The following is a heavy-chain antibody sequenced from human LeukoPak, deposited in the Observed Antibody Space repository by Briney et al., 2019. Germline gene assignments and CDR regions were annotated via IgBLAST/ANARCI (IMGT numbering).Heavy chain of an antibody. CDR3: ARRYDSGSYHLPH. V-gene: IGHV1-8*01. CDR2: MNPNSGIT. Sequence: ASVRVSCKASGYTFTSYDINWVRQAAGQGLEWMGWMNPNSGITGYAQKFQGRITMARNTSISTAYMELSSLTSEDTAVYFCARRYDSGSYHLPHWGQGTLVTVSS. D-gene: IGHD3-10*01. CDR1: GYTFTSYD. J-gene: IGHJ4*02.